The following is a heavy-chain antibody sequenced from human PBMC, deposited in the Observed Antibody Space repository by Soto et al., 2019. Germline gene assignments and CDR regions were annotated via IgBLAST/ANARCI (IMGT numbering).Heavy chain of an antibody. J-gene: IGHJ4*02. Sequence: QVQLVQSGAEVKKPGASVKVSCKASGYTFTSYYMHWVRQAPGQGLEWMGIINPSGGSTSYAQKFQGRVTMTRDTSTSTVYMELSSLRSEDMAVYYCAPVAAAGTDWAFFDYWGQGTLVTVSS. V-gene: IGHV1-46*03. CDR2: INPSGGST. D-gene: IGHD6-13*01. CDR3: APVAAAGTDWAFFDY. CDR1: GYTFTSYY.